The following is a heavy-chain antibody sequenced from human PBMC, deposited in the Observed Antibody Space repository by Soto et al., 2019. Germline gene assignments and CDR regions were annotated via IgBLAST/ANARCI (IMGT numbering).Heavy chain of an antibody. J-gene: IGHJ6*03. V-gene: IGHV4-39*01. D-gene: IGHD6-25*01. Sequence: SETLSLTCTVSGGSISSSSYYWGWIRQPPGKGLEWIGSIYYSGSTYYNPSLKSRVTISVDTSKNQFSLKLSSVTAADTAVYYCARHGPATDYYYYMDVWGKGTTVTVSS. CDR3: ARHGPATDYYYYMDV. CDR2: IYYSGST. CDR1: GGSISSSSYY.